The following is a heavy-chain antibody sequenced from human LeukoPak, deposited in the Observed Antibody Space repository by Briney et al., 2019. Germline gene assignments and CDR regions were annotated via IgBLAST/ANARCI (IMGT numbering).Heavy chain of an antibody. CDR1: RGSISSSSCY. CDR3: ARARYYYGSGSYYNGYYMDV. CDR2: IFYSGST. V-gene: IGHV4-39*07. Sequence: PSETLSLTCTVSRGSISSSSCYWGWIRQPPGKGLEWIGNIFYSGSTYYNPSLKSRVTMSVDTSKNQFSLKLSSVTAADTAVYYCARARYYYGSGSYYNGYYMDVWGKGTTVTVSS. J-gene: IGHJ6*03. D-gene: IGHD3-10*01.